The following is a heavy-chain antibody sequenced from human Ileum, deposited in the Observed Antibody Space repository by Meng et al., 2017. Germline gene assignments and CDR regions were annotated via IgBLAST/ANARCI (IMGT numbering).Heavy chain of an antibody. V-gene: IGHV4-61*01. CDR1: GGSVSSGLYD. Sequence: VQLHESRPGLVRPSDTLSLTCTFSGGSVSSGLYDWSWIRQPPGKGLEWSGYIYYSGSINYNPSLKSRVTISVDTAKNQFSLNLSSVTAADTAVYYCARDSGWFDRWGQGTLVTVSS. CDR3: ARDSGWFDR. J-gene: IGHJ5*02. CDR2: IYYSGSI.